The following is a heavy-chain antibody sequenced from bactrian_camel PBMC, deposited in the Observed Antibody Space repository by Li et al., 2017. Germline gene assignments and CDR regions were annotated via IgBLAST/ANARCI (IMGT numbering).Heavy chain of an antibody. D-gene: IGHD2*01. Sequence: HVQLVESGGGSVEAGGSLTLTCVASGAASNKNVVTWFRQAPGKEREGVAGITSLPSLFRATGARTFYADSVKGRFTISQNNDKTTVWLQMNSLTPEDTAMYYCAADVPLSALPGDRRSTVVVTGTNPVRYNYWGQGTQVTVS. CDR1: GAASNKNV. J-gene: IGHJ4*01. CDR3: AADVPLSALPGDRRSTVVVTGTNPVRYNY. V-gene: IGHV3S63*01. CDR2: ITSLPSLFRATGART.